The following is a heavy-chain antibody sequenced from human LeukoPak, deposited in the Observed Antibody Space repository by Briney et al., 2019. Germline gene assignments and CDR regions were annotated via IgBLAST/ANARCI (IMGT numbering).Heavy chain of an antibody. Sequence: AGALSLTCAVYGGSFSGYYWRWIRQPPGKGREWMGEMNHIGNTNYNPSLKSRVTISLDTSKNQFSQKLCSETAADTAVYYCARGGQQLVPPILIFDYWGQGTLVTVSS. D-gene: IGHD6-13*01. J-gene: IGHJ4*02. CDR1: GGSFSGYY. CDR2: MNHIGNT. V-gene: IGHV4-34*01. CDR3: ARGGQQLVPPILIFDY.